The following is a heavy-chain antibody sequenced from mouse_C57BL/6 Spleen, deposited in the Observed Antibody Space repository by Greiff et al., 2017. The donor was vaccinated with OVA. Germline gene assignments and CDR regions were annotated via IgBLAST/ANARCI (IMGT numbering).Heavy chain of an antibody. CDR2: IYPRDGST. Sequence: VKLMESDAELVKPGASVKISCKVSGYTFTDHTIHWMKQRPEQGLEWIGYIYPRDGSTKYNEKFKGKATLTADKSSSTAYMQLNSLTSEDSAVYFCAKGLYGNYYFDYWGQGTTLTVSS. CDR1: GYTFTDHT. D-gene: IGHD2-1*01. CDR3: AKGLYGNYYFDY. J-gene: IGHJ2*01. V-gene: IGHV1-78*01.